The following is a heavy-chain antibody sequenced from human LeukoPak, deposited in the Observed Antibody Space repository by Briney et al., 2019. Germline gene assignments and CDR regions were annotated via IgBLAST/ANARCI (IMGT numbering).Heavy chain of an antibody. CDR1: GFAFSGSA. J-gene: IGHJ4*02. CDR2: IRSKANSYAT. V-gene: IGHV3-73*01. D-gene: IGHD6-19*01. Sequence: GGSLRLSCAASGFAFSGSAIHWVRQASGKGPEWVGRIRSKANSYATAYAASVKGRFTISRDDSKNTAYLQMNSLKTEDTAVYYCTRLPLTDIAVAGSDYWGQGTLVTVSS. CDR3: TRLPLTDIAVAGSDY.